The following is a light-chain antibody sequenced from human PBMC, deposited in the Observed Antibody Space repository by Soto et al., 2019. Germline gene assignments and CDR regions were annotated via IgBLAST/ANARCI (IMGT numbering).Light chain of an antibody. V-gene: IGKV1-33*01. CDR3: QQYDNLPPYT. Sequence: DIQMTQSPSTLPASVGDRFTITCQASRDISNYLNWYQQKPGKAPKLLIYDASNLETGVPSRFSGSGSGTDFTFTISSLQPEDIATYYCQQYDNLPPYTFGQGTQLEIK. J-gene: IGKJ2*01. CDR2: DAS. CDR1: RDISNY.